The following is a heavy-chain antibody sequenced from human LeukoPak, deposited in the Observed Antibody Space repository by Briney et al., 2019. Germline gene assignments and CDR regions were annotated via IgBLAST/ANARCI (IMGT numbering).Heavy chain of an antibody. J-gene: IGHJ3*02. Sequence: SETLSLTCTVSGGSIDSDYWSWIRQPPGKGLEWIGYIYYTGNTNGNPSLKSRVTISQDTSKNQFSLKLSSVTAADTAVYYSARDSGLLDAFDIWGQGAMATVSS. CDR2: IYYTGNT. D-gene: IGHD2-8*02. CDR1: GGSIDSDY. CDR3: ARDSGLLDAFDI. V-gene: IGHV4-59*01.